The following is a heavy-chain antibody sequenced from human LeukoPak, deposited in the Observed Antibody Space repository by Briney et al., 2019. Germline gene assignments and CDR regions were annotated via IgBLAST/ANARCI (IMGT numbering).Heavy chain of an antibody. CDR2: VYSGGTT. CDR1: GFTVRSNY. V-gene: IGHV3-53*01. CDR3: AKGLYDSSGYYYPYFDH. Sequence: GGSLRLSCVASGFTVRSNYMSWVRQAPGRGLEWVSVVYSGGTTYYADSVKGRFTISRDNSKNTLYLQMNSLRAEDTAVYYCAKGLYDSSGYYYPYFDHWGQGTLVTVSS. J-gene: IGHJ4*02. D-gene: IGHD3-22*01.